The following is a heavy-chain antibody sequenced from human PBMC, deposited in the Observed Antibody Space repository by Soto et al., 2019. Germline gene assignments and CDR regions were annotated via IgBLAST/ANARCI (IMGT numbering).Heavy chain of an antibody. D-gene: IGHD3-22*01. CDR2: IYYSGST. V-gene: IGHV4-59*01. CDR1: GGSISSYY. Sequence: SETLSLTCTVSGGSISSYYWSWIRQPPGKGLEWIGYIYYSGSTNYNPSLKSRVTISVDTSKNQFSLKLSSVTAADTAVYYCARNNYYDSSGYYAYYFDYWGQGTLVTVSS. CDR3: ARNNYYDSSGYYAYYFDY. J-gene: IGHJ4*02.